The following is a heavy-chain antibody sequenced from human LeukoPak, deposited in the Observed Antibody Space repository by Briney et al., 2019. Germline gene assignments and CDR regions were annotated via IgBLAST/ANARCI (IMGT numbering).Heavy chain of an antibody. D-gene: IGHD2-2*01. CDR1: GGSISSGDYY. CDR3: ARSQIVVVPAAMNWFDP. V-gene: IGHV4-30-4*01. CDR2: IYYSGST. Sequence: PSETLSLTCTVSGGSISSGDYYWSWIRQPPGKGLEWIGYIYYSGSTYYNPSLKSRVTISVDTSKNQFSLKLSSVTAADTAVYYCARSQIVVVPAAMNWFDPWGQGTLVTVSS. J-gene: IGHJ5*02.